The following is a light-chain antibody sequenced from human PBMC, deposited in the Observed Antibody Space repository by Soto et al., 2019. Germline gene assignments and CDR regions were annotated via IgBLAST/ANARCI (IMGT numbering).Light chain of an antibody. J-gene: IGKJ5*01. CDR2: GIY. CDR1: QVLGTN. CDR3: HQYYDSPLT. Sequence: EIVMTQAPRTLSVSPGETATLSCRASQVLGTNLAWYQQKPGQAPTLLIYGIYIRATGVPVRFTGSGSGTEFTLTITSLPSEDFATYYCHQYYDSPLTFGQGTRLEIK. V-gene: IGKV3-15*01.